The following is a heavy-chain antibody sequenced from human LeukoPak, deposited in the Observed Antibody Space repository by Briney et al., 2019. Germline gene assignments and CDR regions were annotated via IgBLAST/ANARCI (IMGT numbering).Heavy chain of an antibody. CDR1: GFTFSSYG. Sequence: GRSLRLSCAASGFTFSSYGMHWVRQAPGKGLEWVSGISWNSGSIGYADSVKGRFTISRDNAKNSLYLQMNSLRAEDTALYYCAKARGFYYFDYWGQGTLVTVSS. D-gene: IGHD3-10*01. J-gene: IGHJ4*02. V-gene: IGHV3-9*01. CDR2: ISWNSGSI. CDR3: AKARGFYYFDY.